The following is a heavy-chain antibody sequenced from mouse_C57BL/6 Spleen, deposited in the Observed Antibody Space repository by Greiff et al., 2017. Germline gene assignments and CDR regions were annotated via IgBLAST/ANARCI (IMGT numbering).Heavy chain of an antibody. CDR3: ARGYDYDGYFDV. J-gene: IGHJ1*03. CDR2: IYPSDSET. V-gene: IGHV1-61*01. D-gene: IGHD2-4*01. Sequence: QVQLQQSGAELVRPGSSVKLSCKASGYTFPSYWMDWVKQRPGQGLEWIGNIYPSDSETHYNQKFKDKATLTVDKSSSPAYMQLSSLTSEDSAVYYCARGYDYDGYFDVWGTGTTVTDAS. CDR1: GYTFPSYW.